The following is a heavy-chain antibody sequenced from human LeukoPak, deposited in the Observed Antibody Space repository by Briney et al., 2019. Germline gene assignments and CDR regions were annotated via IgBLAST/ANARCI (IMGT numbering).Heavy chain of an antibody. J-gene: IGHJ4*02. V-gene: IGHV1-2*02. CDR2: IYPKGDDT. CDR3: AGAPPYCCGGRCYPDF. D-gene: IGHD2-15*01. CDR1: GDTFTGYY. Sequence: ASVTVSCMASGDTFTGYYVHWVRHAPGQGLEWMGWIYPKGDDTNYAQKSQDRVTMLGDTSISTTYMELSRLRSDVTALYYCAGAPPYCCGGRCYPDFWGQGTLVTVSS.